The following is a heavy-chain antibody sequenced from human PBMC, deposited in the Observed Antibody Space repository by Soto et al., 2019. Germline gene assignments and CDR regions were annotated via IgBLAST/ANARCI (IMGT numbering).Heavy chain of an antibody. CDR2: IYYRGST. J-gene: IGHJ6*02. V-gene: IGHV4-59*11. Sequence: KPSETLSLTCSGSGGSISSHYWSWVRQAPGKGLEWIGHIYYRGSTSYNPSLRSRSTISVDTSNNQFSLKLNSVTTADTAVYYCARDGREASGMDVWGQGTKGTVSS. D-gene: IGHD1-26*01. CDR3: ARDGREASGMDV. CDR1: GGSISSHY.